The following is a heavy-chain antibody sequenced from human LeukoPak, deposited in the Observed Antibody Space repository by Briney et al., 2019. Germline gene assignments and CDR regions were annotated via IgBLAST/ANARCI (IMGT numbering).Heavy chain of an antibody. Sequence: SETLSLTCTVPGGSISSSRYYWGWIRQPPGQGLGGIGSIYYSGSTYYNPALKSRVTISVHTSKNPFSLKLSSLTAADTAVYYCASRPYLWFGELLFDYWGQGTLVTVSS. CDR2: IYYSGST. V-gene: IGHV4-39*01. CDR1: GGSISSSRYY. CDR3: ASRPYLWFGELLFDY. J-gene: IGHJ4*02. D-gene: IGHD3-10*01.